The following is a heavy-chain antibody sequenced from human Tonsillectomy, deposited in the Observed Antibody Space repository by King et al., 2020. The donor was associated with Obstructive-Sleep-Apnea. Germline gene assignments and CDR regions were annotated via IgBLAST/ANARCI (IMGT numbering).Heavy chain of an antibody. CDR2: ISYDVSNK. J-gene: IGHJ6*02. Sequence: VQLVESGGGVVQPGTSLRLSCAASGFTFSSYASYWVRQAPGKGLEWVAGISYDVSNKNYADSVKGRFTISRDNSKNTPYLQMNSLRAEDTAVYYCVSSCRHHYYYYGMDVWGQGTMVTVSS. CDR3: VSSCRHHYYYYGMDV. CDR1: GFTFSSYA. V-gene: IGHV3-30*04.